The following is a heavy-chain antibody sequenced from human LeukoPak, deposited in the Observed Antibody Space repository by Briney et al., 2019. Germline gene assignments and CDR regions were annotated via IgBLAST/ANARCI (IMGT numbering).Heavy chain of an antibody. CDR3: ARGLDNWNDVPIGY. J-gene: IGHJ4*02. V-gene: IGHV1-8*01. CDR1: GYTFTSYD. D-gene: IGHD1-1*01. Sequence: ASVKVSCKASGYTFTSYDINWVRQATGQGLEWMGWMNTNSGNTGYAQKFQGRVTMTRNTSISTAYMELSSLRSEDTAVYYCARGLDNWNDVPIGYWGQGTLVTVSS. CDR2: MNTNSGNT.